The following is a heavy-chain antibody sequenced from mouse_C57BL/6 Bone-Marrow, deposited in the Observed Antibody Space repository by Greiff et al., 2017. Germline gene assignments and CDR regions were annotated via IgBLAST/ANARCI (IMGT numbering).Heavy chain of an antibody. Sequence: EVKLVESGGGLVKPGGSLKLSCAASGFTFSDYGMHWVRQAPEKGLEWVAYISSGSSTIYYADTVKGRFTISRDNAKNTLFLQMTSLRSEDTAMYYCARTMVTTGFAYWGQGTLVTVSA. J-gene: IGHJ3*01. CDR2: ISSGSSTI. CDR3: ARTMVTTGFAY. V-gene: IGHV5-17*01. CDR1: GFTFSDYG. D-gene: IGHD2-2*01.